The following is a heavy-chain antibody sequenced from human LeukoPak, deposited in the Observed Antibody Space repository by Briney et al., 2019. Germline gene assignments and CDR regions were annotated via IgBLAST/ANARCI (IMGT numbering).Heavy chain of an antibody. J-gene: IGHJ4*02. D-gene: IGHD3-3*01. CDR2: MNPNSGNT. V-gene: IGHV1-8*03. CDR1: GYTFTSYD. CDR3: ARGPASYDFWSGSKAFDY. Sequence: ASVKVSCKASGYTFTSYDINWVRQATGQGLEWMGWMNPNSGNTGYAQKFQGRVTITRNTSISTAYMELSSLRSEDTAVYYCARGPASYDFWSGSKAFDYWGQGTLVTVSS.